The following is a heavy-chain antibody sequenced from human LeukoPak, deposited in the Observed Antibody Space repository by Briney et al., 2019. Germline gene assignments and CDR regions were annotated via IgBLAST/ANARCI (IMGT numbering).Heavy chain of an antibody. CDR3: TTARKALLWFGELPHYFDY. V-gene: IGHV3-15*01. CDR2: IKSKTDGGTT. CDR1: GFSFSNAW. Sequence: GGSLRLSCAASGFSFSNAWMIWVRQATGKGLEWVGRIKSKTDGGTTDYAAPVKGRFTISREDSKNTLYLQMNSLKTEDTAVYYCTTARKALLWFGELPHYFDYWGQGTLVTVSS. D-gene: IGHD3-10*01. J-gene: IGHJ4*02.